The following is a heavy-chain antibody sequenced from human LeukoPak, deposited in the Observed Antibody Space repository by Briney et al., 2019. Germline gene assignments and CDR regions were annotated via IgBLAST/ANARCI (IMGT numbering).Heavy chain of an antibody. CDR2: IYYSGST. D-gene: IGHD3-3*01. V-gene: IGHV4-30-4*08. Sequence: SETLSLTCTVSGGSISSGDYYWSWIRQPPGKGLEWIGYIYYSGSTYYNQSLKSRVTISVDTSKNQFSLKLSSVTAADTAVYYCASTTIFGVVTDDNWFDPWGQGTQVTVSS. CDR1: GGSISSGDYY. CDR3: ASTTIFGVVTDDNWFDP. J-gene: IGHJ5*02.